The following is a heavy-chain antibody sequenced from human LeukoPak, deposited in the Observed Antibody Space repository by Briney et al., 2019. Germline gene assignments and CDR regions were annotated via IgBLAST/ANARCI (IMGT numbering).Heavy chain of an antibody. CDR2: IIPIFGTA. CDR3: ARAPYDFWSGYYTFDY. V-gene: IGHV1-69*13. Sequence: GASVKVSCKASGGTFSSYAISWVRQAPGQGLEWMGGIIPIFGTANYAQKFQGRVTITADESTSTAYMELSSLRSEDTAVYYCARAPYDFWSGYYTFDYWGQGTLVTVSS. CDR1: GGTFSSYA. J-gene: IGHJ4*02. D-gene: IGHD3-3*01.